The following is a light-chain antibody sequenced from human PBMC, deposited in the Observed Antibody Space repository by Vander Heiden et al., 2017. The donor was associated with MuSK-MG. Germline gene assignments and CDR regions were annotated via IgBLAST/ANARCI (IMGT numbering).Light chain of an antibody. CDR3: SARGSGSTYV. Sequence: QSALTQPASGSGSPGQSITISCTGTSSDVGGYNYVSWYQQHPGKAPNLMICEVSKRPAGVSNRFSGSKAGNTASLTISGLQAEDEAEYYGSARGSGSTYVFGTGTKVTVL. CDR1: SSDVGGYNY. CDR2: EVS. J-gene: IGLJ1*01. V-gene: IGLV2-14*01.